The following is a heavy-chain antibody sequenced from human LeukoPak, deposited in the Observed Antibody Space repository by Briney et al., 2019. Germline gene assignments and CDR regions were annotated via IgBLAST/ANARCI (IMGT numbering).Heavy chain of an antibody. J-gene: IGHJ4*02. V-gene: IGHV4-4*07. Sequence: KPSETLSHTCTVSGGSISSYYWSWIRQPAGKGLEWIGRIYTSGSTNYNPSLKSRVTMSVDTSKNQLSLKLGSVTAADTAVYYCARAKFSTYYPQGFYFDYWGQGTLVTVSS. D-gene: IGHD3-10*01. CDR3: ARAKFSTYYPQGFYFDY. CDR1: GGSISSYY. CDR2: IYTSGST.